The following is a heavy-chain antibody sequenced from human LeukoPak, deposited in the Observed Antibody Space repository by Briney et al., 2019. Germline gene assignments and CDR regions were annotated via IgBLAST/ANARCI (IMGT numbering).Heavy chain of an antibody. CDR2: ISGSGGST. CDR3: ARPGAYPGTFDI. CDR1: GFTFSSYA. Sequence: GGSLRLSCAASGFTFSSYAMSWVRQAPGKGLEWVSAISGSGGSTYYADSVKGRFTISRDNSKNTLYLQMNSLRAEDTAVYYCARPGAYPGTFDIWGQGTMVTVSS. V-gene: IGHV3-23*01. D-gene: IGHD3-10*01. J-gene: IGHJ3*02.